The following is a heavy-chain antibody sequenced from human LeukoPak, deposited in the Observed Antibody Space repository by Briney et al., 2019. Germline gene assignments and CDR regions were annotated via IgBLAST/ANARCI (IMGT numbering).Heavy chain of an antibody. Sequence: GGSLRLSCAASGFTFSSSSMNWVRQAPGKGLEWVSYITASSSTEYYADSVKGRFTISRDNAKNSLYLQMNSLRAEDTAVYYCARAQTVTTLVLDYFDYWGQGTLVTVSS. V-gene: IGHV3-48*01. D-gene: IGHD4-17*01. CDR2: ITASSSTE. CDR1: GFTFSSSS. CDR3: ARAQTVTTLVLDYFDY. J-gene: IGHJ4*02.